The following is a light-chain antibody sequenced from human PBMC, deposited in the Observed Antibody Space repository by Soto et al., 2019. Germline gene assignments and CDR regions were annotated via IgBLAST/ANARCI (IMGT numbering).Light chain of an antibody. CDR2: GAS. CDR3: QQFGGSSRT. V-gene: IGKV3-20*01. CDR1: QGISSTY. J-gene: IGKJ1*01. Sequence: EIVLTQSPGTLSLSPGERATLSCRASQGISSTYLAWYQQKPGQAPSLLIYGASFRATGIPDRFSGSGSGTDFTLTITRLEPEDFAVYYCQQFGGSSRTFGQGTKVEIK.